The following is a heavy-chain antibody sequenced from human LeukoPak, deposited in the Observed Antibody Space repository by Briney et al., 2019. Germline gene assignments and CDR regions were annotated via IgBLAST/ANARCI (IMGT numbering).Heavy chain of an antibody. V-gene: IGHV3-30*02. D-gene: IGHD3-10*01. Sequence: GGSLRLSCAASGFTFSSYGVHWVRQAPGEGLEWVAFIRYDGSNKYYADSVKARFTISRDNSKNTLYLQMNSLRAEDTAVYYCAKDKPRTMVRGANVDYWGQGTLVTVSS. CDR3: AKDKPRTMVRGANVDY. CDR2: IRYDGSNK. J-gene: IGHJ4*02. CDR1: GFTFSSYG.